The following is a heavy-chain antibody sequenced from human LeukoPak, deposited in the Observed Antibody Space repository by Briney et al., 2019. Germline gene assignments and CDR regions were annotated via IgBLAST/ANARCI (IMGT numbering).Heavy chain of an antibody. J-gene: IGHJ4*02. Sequence: GASVKVSCKASGYTFTGYYMHWVRQAPGQGLEWMGWMNPNSGNTGYAQKFQGRVTITRNTSISTAYMELSSLRSEDTAVYYCARAGAYGDYVKGSDYWGQGTLVTVSS. CDR1: GYTFTGYY. CDR2: MNPNSGNT. V-gene: IGHV1-8*03. D-gene: IGHD4-17*01. CDR3: ARAGAYGDYVKGSDY.